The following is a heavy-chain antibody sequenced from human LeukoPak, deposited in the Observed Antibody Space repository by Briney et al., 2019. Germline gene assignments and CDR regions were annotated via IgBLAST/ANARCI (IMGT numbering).Heavy chain of an antibody. Sequence: PGGSLRLSCAASGFTVSSNYMSWVRQAPGKGLEWVSVIYSGGSTYYADSVKGRFTISRGNSKNTLYLQMNSLRAEGTAVYYCARVPGPTHYYYYGMDVWGQGTTVTVSS. CDR3: ARVPGPTHYYYYGMDV. CDR2: IYSGGST. J-gene: IGHJ6*02. CDR1: GFTVSSNY. V-gene: IGHV3-53*01.